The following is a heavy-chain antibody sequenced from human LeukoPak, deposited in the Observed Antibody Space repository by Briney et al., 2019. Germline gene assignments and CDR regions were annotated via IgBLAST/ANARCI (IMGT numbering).Heavy chain of an antibody. CDR3: ATPSGGY. CDR2: IYSDGDT. CDR1: GFAVFSNY. D-gene: IGHD6-25*01. V-gene: IGHV3-66*01. J-gene: IGHJ4*02. Sequence: GGSLRLSCAASGFAVFSNYMNWVRQAPGKGLEWVSVIYSDGDTSYADSVKGRFTISRDISKNTLYLQMNSLRAEDTAVYYCATPSGGYWGQGTLVTVSS.